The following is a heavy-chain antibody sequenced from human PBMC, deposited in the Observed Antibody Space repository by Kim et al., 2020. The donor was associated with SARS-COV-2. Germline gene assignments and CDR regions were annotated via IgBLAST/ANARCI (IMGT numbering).Heavy chain of an antibody. D-gene: IGHD6-13*01. CDR1: GFTLSSYS. CDR3: ARAQWYSSSWRYFDY. Sequence: GGSLRLSCAASGFTLSSYSMNWVRQAPGKGLEWVSYISSSSSTIYYADSVKGRFTISRDNAKNSLYLQMNSLRDEDTAVYYCARAQWYSSSWRYFDYWGQGTLVTVSS. J-gene: IGHJ4*02. CDR2: ISSSSSTI. V-gene: IGHV3-48*02.